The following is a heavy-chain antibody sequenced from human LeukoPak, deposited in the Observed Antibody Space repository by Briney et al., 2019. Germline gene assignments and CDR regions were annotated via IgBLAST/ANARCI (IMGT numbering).Heavy chain of an antibody. CDR2: IYYSGST. Sequence: SETLPLTCTVSGGSISSYYWNWLRQPPGKGLEWIGNIYYSGSTNYNPSRQSRVTISVDTSKNQFSLKLSSVAAADTAVYYCARGDSYYAGRGLNWFDPWGQGTLVTVSS. CDR1: GGSISSYY. V-gene: IGHV4-59*01. CDR3: ARGDSYYAGRGLNWFDP. D-gene: IGHD3-10*01. J-gene: IGHJ5*02.